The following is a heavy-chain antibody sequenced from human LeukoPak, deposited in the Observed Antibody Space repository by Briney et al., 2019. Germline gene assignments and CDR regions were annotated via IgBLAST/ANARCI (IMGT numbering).Heavy chain of an antibody. CDR2: IYYSGST. Sequence: SETLSLTCAVSGGSISSYYWSWIRQPPGKGLEWIGYIYYSGSTNYNPSLKSRVTISVDTSNNQFSLKLSSATAADTAVYYCARDDRYSSSWYWFDPWGQGTLVTVSS. CDR1: GGSISSYY. CDR3: ARDDRYSSSWYWFDP. D-gene: IGHD6-13*01. J-gene: IGHJ5*02. V-gene: IGHV4-59*01.